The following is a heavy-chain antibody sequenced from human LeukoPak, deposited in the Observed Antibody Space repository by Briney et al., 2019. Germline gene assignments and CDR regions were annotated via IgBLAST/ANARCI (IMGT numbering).Heavy chain of an antibody. CDR2: KYYSGST. Sequence: PSETLSLTCTVSGGSISSFYWSWIRQPAGKGLEWIGYKYYSGSTRYNSSLRSRLTISLDSSKNQFSLRLTSVTAADTAVYYCARGRSYGFDFDSWGPGTLVIVSS. V-gene: IGHV4-59*01. CDR1: GGSISSFY. J-gene: IGHJ4*02. CDR3: ARGRSYGFDFDS. D-gene: IGHD5-18*01.